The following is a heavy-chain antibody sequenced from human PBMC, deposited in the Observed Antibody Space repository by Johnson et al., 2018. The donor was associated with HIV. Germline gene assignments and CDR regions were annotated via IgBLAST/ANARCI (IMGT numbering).Heavy chain of an antibody. CDR3: ARGMYYNFWSGYGIRWDAFDI. V-gene: IGHV3-13*01. D-gene: IGHD3-3*01. CDR2: IGTAGDT. Sequence: VQLVESGGGVVQPGGSLRLSCAASGFTFSSYDMHWVRQATGKGLEWVSAIGTAGDTYYPGSVKGRFTISREDAKSSLYLQMNRLRAGDTAVYYCARGMYYNFWSGYGIRWDAFDIWGQGTMVTVSS. J-gene: IGHJ3*02. CDR1: GFTFSSYD.